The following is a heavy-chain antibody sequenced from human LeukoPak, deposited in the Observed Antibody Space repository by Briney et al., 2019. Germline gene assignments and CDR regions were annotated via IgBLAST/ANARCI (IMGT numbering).Heavy chain of an antibody. Sequence: TLSLTCTVSGGSISSCGYYWGWIRRHPGEGLEWIGYIYYSGSTYYNPSLKSRVTISVDTSKNQFSLKLSSVTAADTAVYYCARGLKGYCTNGVCYNRYYYYYMDVWGKGTTVTVSS. CDR1: GGSISSCGYY. V-gene: IGHV4-31*03. CDR3: ARGLKGYCTNGVCYNRYYYYYMDV. D-gene: IGHD2-8*01. J-gene: IGHJ6*03. CDR2: IYYSGST.